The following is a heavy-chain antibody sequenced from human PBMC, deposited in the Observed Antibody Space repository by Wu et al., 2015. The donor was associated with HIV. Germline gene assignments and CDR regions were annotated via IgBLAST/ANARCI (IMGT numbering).Heavy chain of an antibody. D-gene: IGHD6-13*01. Sequence: QVQLVQSGAEVKKPGSSVKVSCKASGGTFSSYAISWVRQAPGQGLEWMGRIIPIFGTANYAQKFQGRVTITADESTSTAYMELSSLRSEDTAVYYCARDRRRTAGTAGYAFDIWGQGTMVTVSS. J-gene: IGHJ3*02. V-gene: IGHV1-69*13. CDR2: IIPIFGTA. CDR3: ARDRRRTAGTAGYAFDI. CDR1: GGTFSSYA.